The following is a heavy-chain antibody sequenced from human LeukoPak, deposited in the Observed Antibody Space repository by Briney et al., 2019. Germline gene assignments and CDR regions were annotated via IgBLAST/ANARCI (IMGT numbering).Heavy chain of an antibody. Sequence: SETLSLTCTVSGGSISDDYWNWLRQPAGKGLQWIGRFYSSGSTNYNPSLKSRVTISEDTSRNQFFLKLTSLTAADTAVFYCARRSSSSGYYYYMDVWGKGTTVTVSS. V-gene: IGHV4-4*07. CDR2: FYSSGST. D-gene: IGHD6-6*01. CDR3: ARRSSSSGYYYYMDV. CDR1: GGSISDDY. J-gene: IGHJ6*03.